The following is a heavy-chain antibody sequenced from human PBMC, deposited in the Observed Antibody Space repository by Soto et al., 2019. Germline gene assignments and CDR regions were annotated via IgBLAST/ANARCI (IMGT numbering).Heavy chain of an antibody. D-gene: IGHD3-10*01. CDR3: ARDPAVRRFGELLDP. Sequence: QVQLVQSGAEVKKPGASVKVSCKASGYTFTSYYMHWVRQAPGQGLEWMGIINPSGGSTSYAQKFRGRVTMTRDTSTSTVYMELSSLRSEDTAVYYCARDPAVRRFGELLDPWGQGTLVTVSS. CDR2: INPSGGST. J-gene: IGHJ5*02. CDR1: GYTFTSYY. V-gene: IGHV1-46*03.